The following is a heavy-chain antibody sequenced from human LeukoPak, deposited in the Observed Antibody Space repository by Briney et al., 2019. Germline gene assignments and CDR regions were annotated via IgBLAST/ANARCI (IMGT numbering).Heavy chain of an antibody. Sequence: PSQTLSLTCTVSGGSISSGGYYWSWIRQHPGKGLEWIGYIYYSGSTYYNPSLKSRVTISVDTSKNQFSLKLSSVTAADTAVYYCASNPDYYYDSSGYYSVAFDIWGQGTMVTVSS. CDR3: ASNPDYYYDSSGYYSVAFDI. CDR2: IYYSGST. V-gene: IGHV4-31*03. J-gene: IGHJ3*02. CDR1: GGSISSGGYY. D-gene: IGHD3-22*01.